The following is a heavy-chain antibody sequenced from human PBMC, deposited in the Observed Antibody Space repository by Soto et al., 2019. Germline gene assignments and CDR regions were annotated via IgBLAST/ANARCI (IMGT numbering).Heavy chain of an antibody. CDR1: GFTFSSYA. CDR3: ARDGAMIGFDY. V-gene: IGHV3-30-3*01. D-gene: IGHD3-22*01. J-gene: IGHJ4*02. CDR2: ISYDGSNK. Sequence: GGSLRLSCAASGFTFSSYAMHWVRQAPGKGLEWVAVISYDGSNKYYADSVKGRFTISRDNSKNTLYLQMNSLRAEDTAVYYCARDGAMIGFDYWGQGTLVTVSS.